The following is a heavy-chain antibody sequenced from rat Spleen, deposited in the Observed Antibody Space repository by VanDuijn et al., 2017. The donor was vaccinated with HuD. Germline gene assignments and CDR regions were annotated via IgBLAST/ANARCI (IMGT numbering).Heavy chain of an antibody. CDR3: ARAGYLRDWYFDF. CDR1: GFTFDDYG. J-gene: IGHJ1*01. V-gene: IGHV5-29*01. CDR2: INWGGSST. Sequence: EVKLVESGGGLVQPGRSLKLSCAASGFTFDDYGMAWVRQAPKNGLEWVASINWGGSSTYYPDNVKGRFTISRDNAKSTLYLQMDNLRSEDTATYYCARAGYLRDWYFDFWGPGTMVTVSS. D-gene: IGHD2-2*01.